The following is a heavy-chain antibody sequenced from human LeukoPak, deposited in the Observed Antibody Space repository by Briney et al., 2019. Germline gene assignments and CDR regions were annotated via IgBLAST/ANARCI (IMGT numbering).Heavy chain of an antibody. V-gene: IGHV3-20*04. CDR1: GFTFDDYG. CDR3: AREPRYLRGYYDTNDY. J-gene: IGHJ4*02. Sequence: GGSLRLSCAASGFTFDDYGMSWVRQAPGKGLEWVSGINWNGGSTGYADSVKGRFTISRDNAKNSLYLQMNSLRAEDTALYYCAREPRYLRGYYDTNDYWGQGTLVTVSS. D-gene: IGHD3-22*01. CDR2: INWNGGST.